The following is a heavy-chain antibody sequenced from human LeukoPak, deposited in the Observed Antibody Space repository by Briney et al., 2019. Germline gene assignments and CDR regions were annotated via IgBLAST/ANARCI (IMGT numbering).Heavy chain of an antibody. Sequence: PGRSLRLSCAASGFTFDDYAMHWVRQAPGKCLEWVSRISWNSGSIGYADSVKGRFTISRDNAKNSLYLQMNSLRAEDMALYYCVKDACSSWAYNWFDPWGQGTLVIVSS. V-gene: IGHV3-9*03. J-gene: IGHJ5*02. CDR3: VKDACSSWAYNWFDP. CDR2: ISWNSGSI. CDR1: GFTFDDYA. D-gene: IGHD6-13*01.